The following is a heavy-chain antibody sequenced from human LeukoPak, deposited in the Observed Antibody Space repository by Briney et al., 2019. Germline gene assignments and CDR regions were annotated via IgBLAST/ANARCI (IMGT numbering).Heavy chain of an antibody. J-gene: IGHJ5*02. CDR3: AREPYYGSGSRWFDP. Sequence: SETLSLTCAVYGGSFSGYYWGWIRQPPGKGLEWIGEINHSGSTNYNPSLKSRVTISVDTSKNQFSLKLSSVTAADTAVYYCAREPYYGSGSRWFDPWGQGTLVTVSS. CDR1: GGSFSGYY. CDR2: INHSGST. D-gene: IGHD3-10*01. V-gene: IGHV4-34*01.